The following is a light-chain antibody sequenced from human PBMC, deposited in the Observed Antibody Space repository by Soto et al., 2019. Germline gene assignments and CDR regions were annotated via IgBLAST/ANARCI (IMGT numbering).Light chain of an antibody. CDR3: GTWDSRLSVWV. V-gene: IGLV1-51*02. Sequence: QSVLTQPPSVSAAPGQKVTISCSGSSSNIGNSYVSWYQQLPGTAPKLLIYENNKRPSGIPDRLSGSKSGTSATLGITGLQTGDEADYYCGTWDSRLSVWVFGGGTQLTVL. CDR2: ENN. J-gene: IGLJ3*02. CDR1: SSNIGNSY.